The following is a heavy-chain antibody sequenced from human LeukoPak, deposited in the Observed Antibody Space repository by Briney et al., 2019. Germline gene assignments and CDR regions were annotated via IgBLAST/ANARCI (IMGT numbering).Heavy chain of an antibody. J-gene: IGHJ4*02. V-gene: IGHV3-74*03. CDR1: GFTFRSYW. D-gene: IGHD3-9*01. CDR3: ARLRTGYYNVDY. CDR2: MNSDGSRT. Sequence: PGGSLRLSCAASGFTFRSYWMHWVRQAPGKGLVWVSRMNSDGSRTTYADSVKGRFTISRDNAKNSLYLQMNSLRDEDSAVYYCARLRTGYYNVDYWGQGTLVTVSS.